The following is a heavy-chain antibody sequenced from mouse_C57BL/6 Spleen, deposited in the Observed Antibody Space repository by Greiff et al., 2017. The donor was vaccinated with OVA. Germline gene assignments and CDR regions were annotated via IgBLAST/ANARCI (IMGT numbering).Heavy chain of an antibody. D-gene: IGHD1-1*01. CDR2: IYPGDGDT. CDR3: ARSFITTVVAKDAMDY. V-gene: IGHV1-82*01. J-gene: IGHJ4*01. Sequence: VQLQESGPELVKPGASVKISCKASGYAFSSSWMNWVKQRPGKGLEWIGRIYPGDGDTNYNGKFKGKATLTADKSSSTAYMQLSSLTSEDSAVYFCARSFITTVVAKDAMDYWGQGTSVTVSS. CDR1: GYAFSSSW.